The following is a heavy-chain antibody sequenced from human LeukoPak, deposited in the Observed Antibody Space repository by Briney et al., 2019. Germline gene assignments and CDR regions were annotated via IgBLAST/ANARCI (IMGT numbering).Heavy chain of an antibody. CDR1: GFPFSSYG. Sequence: GGSLRLSCAASGFPFSSYGMHWVRQAPGKGLEWVAVISYDGSNKYYADSVKDRFTISRDNSKNTLYLQMNSLRAEDTAVYYCAKCSDYYDSSGSFDYWGQGTLVTVSS. V-gene: IGHV3-30*18. D-gene: IGHD3-22*01. J-gene: IGHJ4*02. CDR2: ISYDGSNK. CDR3: AKCSDYYDSSGSFDY.